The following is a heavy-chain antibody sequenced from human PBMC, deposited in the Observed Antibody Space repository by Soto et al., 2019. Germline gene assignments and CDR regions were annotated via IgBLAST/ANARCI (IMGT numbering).Heavy chain of an antibody. J-gene: IGHJ4*02. V-gene: IGHV1-8*01. CDR1: GYTFTTFD. CDR2: MSPTSGNT. D-gene: IGHD1-26*01. Sequence: ASVKVSCKASGYTFTTFDINWVRQASGQGLEWMGWMSPTSGNTGYAQKFQGRITMTRNTSINTASMTLSSLRFDDTAVYYCAGAPKVGSTRALDYWGQGTLVTVSS. CDR3: AGAPKVGSTRALDY.